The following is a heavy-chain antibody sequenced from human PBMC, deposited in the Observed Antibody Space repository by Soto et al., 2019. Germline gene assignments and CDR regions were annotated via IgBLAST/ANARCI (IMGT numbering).Heavy chain of an antibody. Sequence: DVQLVESGGGLIQPGESLRLSCAAFGLTISGQKYVACVRQAPGKGLEWVAALYDVDGSFYADSVTGRFTTSSDSSKTTVYLQMNDLRPDDTAVYYCATWHEREHAFDVWGQGTTVTISS. CDR2: LYDVDGS. D-gene: IGHD1-1*01. CDR3: ATWHEREHAFDV. J-gene: IGHJ3*01. V-gene: IGHV3-53*01. CDR1: GLTISGQKY.